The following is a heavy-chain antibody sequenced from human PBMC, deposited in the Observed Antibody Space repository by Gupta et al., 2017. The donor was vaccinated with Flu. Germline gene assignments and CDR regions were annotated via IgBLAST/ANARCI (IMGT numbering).Heavy chain of an antibody. CDR1: GFIFSEYF. J-gene: IGHJ3*01. V-gene: IGHV3-11*01. CDR2: IEKSGSTI. Sequence: QAALVESGGGLVKPGGSLRLSCAASGFIFSEYFMRWIRQAPGQGLEWLSYIEKSGSTIHYADSVKGRFTISRDNAKNSLYLQMNSLRVGDTAVYYCATHDALHTTASCHLWGQGTMVSVSS. CDR3: ATHDALHTTASCHL. D-gene: IGHD1-1*01.